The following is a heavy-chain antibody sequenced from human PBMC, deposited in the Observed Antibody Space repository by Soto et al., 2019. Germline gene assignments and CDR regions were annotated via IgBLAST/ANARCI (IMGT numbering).Heavy chain of an antibody. J-gene: IGHJ6*02. V-gene: IGHV3-23*01. CDR1: GFTFSSYA. CDR3: AKSPDYYDSSGYRYPGYYYYGMDV. Sequence: PGGSLRLSCAASGFTFSSYAMSWVRQAPGKGLEWVSAISGSGGSTYYADSVKGRFTISRDNSKNTLYLQMNSLRAEDTAVYYCAKSPDYYDSSGYRYPGYYYYGMDVWGQGTTVTVSS. D-gene: IGHD3-22*01. CDR2: ISGSGGST.